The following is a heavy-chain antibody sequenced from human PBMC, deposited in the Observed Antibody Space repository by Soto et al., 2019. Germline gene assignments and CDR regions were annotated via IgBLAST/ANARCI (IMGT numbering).Heavy chain of an antibody. V-gene: IGHV3-33*01. CDR1: GFTFSSYG. D-gene: IGHD4-17*01. CDR2: IWYDGSNK. J-gene: IGHJ6*02. CDR3: ARVFTVKGGGMDV. Sequence: QVQLVESGGGVVQPGRSLRLSCAASGFTFSSYGMHWVRQAPGKGLEWVAVIWYDGSNKYYADSVKGRFTISRDNSKNTLYLQMNSLRAEDTAVYYCARVFTVKGGGMDVWGQGTTVTVSS.